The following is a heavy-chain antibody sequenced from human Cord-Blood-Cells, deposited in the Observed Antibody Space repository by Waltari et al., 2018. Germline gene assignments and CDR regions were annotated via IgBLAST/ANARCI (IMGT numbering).Heavy chain of an antibody. Sequence: QLQLQESGPGLVKPSETLSPTCTVSGGSISSSRYYWGWIRQPPGKGLEWIGSIYYSGSTYYNPSLKSRVTISVDTSKNQFSLKLSSVTAADTAVYYCARAYGDYYYYYGMDVWGQGTTVTVSS. V-gene: IGHV4-39*01. D-gene: IGHD4-17*01. J-gene: IGHJ6*02. CDR1: GGSISSSRYY. CDR3: ARAYGDYYYYYGMDV. CDR2: IYYSGST.